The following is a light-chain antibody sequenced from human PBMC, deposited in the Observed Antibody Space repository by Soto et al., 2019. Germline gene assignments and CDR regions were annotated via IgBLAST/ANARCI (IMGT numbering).Light chain of an antibody. CDR3: CSYAGSRTFLYV. Sequence: VLTNPASLSGSPGQTLTISCTGTNNEARSYNLVSCYQHHPHKAPKLMIYDVSKRPSGVSNRFSGSESGNTASLTISLLQAEDVADYYCCSYAGSRTFLYVFATGTKVTVL. CDR2: DVS. V-gene: IGLV2-23*02. CDR1: NNEARSYNL. J-gene: IGLJ1*01.